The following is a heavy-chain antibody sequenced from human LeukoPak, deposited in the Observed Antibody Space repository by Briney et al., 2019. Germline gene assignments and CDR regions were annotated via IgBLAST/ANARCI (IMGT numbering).Heavy chain of an antibody. CDR2: INHSGST. D-gene: IGHD3-16*01. J-gene: IGHJ3*02. CDR1: GGSFSGYY. Sequence: SETLSLTCAVYGGSFSGYYWSWIRQPPGKGLEWIGEINHSGSTNYNPSLKSRVTISVDTSNNQFSLKLSSVTAADTAVYYCARGRKKYYDYVWGSPYAFDIWGQGTMVTVSS. CDR3: ARGRKKYYDYVWGSPYAFDI. V-gene: IGHV4-34*01.